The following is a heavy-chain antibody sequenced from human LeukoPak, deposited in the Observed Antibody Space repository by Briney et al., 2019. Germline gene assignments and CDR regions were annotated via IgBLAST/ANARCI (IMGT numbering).Heavy chain of an antibody. Sequence: SETLSLTCAVYGGSSSGYYWSWIRQPPGKGLEWIGEINHSGSTNYNPSLKSRVTISVDTSKNQFSLKLSSVTAADTAVYYCARGTGIVGATAFDYWGQGTLVTVSS. CDR2: INHSGST. D-gene: IGHD1-26*01. CDR3: ARGTGIVGATAFDY. J-gene: IGHJ4*02. CDR1: GGSSSGYY. V-gene: IGHV4-34*01.